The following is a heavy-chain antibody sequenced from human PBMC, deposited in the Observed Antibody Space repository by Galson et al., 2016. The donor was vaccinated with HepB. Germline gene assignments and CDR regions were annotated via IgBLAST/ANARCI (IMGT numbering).Heavy chain of an antibody. CDR3: ARIFWRYASPWYFDS. J-gene: IGHJ4*02. D-gene: IGHD3-16*01. CDR2: INYSGTT. V-gene: IGHV4-39*01. Sequence: SETLSLTCTVSGGSISSGLHYWGWIRQPPGKGLEWIGSINYSGTTSYNPSLKSRAIISVHMSKDQFSLKLSSVTAADTALYYCARIFWRYASPWYFDSWGQGTLVAVS. CDR1: GGSISSGLHY.